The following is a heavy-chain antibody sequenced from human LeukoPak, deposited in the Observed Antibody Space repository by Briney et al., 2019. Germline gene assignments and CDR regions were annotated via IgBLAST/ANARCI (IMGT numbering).Heavy chain of an antibody. J-gene: IGHJ4*02. CDR2: INERGDIT. CDR3: AKRYSASTPYNFDY. D-gene: IGHD5-12*01. V-gene: IGHV3-23*01. CDR1: AFTFSKHP. Sequence: GGSLRLSCVASAFTFSKHPMSWVRQAPGNGLELVSAINERGDITKYADSVMRRFTISRDNSKNTLYLQMNSLRAGDTAVYYCAKRYSASTPYNFDYWGQGTLVTVSS.